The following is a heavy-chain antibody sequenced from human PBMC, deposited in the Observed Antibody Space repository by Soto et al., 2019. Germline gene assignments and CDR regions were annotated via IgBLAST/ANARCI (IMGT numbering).Heavy chain of an antibody. CDR1: GGSISSYY. J-gene: IGHJ4*02. CDR2: IYYSGST. CDR3: SIAPAQLFSSSWYFLDY. V-gene: IGHV4-59*01. Sequence: PSETLSLTCTVSGGSISSYYWSWIRQPPGKGLEWIGYIYYSGSTNYNPSLKSRVTISVDTSKNQFSLKLSSVTAADTAVYYCSIAPAQLFSSSWYFLDYCVQRTRVTVSS. D-gene: IGHD6-13*01.